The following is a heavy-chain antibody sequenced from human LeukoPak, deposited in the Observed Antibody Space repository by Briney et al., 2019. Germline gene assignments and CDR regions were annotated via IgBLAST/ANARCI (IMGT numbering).Heavy chain of an antibody. V-gene: IGHV3-9*01. CDR3: AKDTRYSYGYGMDV. J-gene: IGHJ6*02. D-gene: IGHD5-18*01. CDR2: ITWNSGST. Sequence: GGSLRLSCAASGFTFYDYAMNWVRQAPGKGLEWVSGITWNSGSTGYADSVKGRFTISRDNAKNSLYLQMNSLRAEDTALYYCAKDTRYSYGYGMDVWGQGTTVTVSS. CDR1: GFTFYDYA.